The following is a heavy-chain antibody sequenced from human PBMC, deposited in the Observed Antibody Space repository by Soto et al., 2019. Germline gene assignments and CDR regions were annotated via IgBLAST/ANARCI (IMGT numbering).Heavy chain of an antibody. CDR2: IIGDGTTA. Sequence: PGGSLRLSCAASGFTFSNYWMHWVRQAPGKGLVWVSRIIGDGTTAAYADSVKGRFTISRDNARNTLYLQMNSLRAEDTAVYYCAKVRRYSGYEYFDYWGQGALVTV. V-gene: IGHV3-74*03. D-gene: IGHD5-12*01. J-gene: IGHJ4*02. CDR3: AKVRRYSGYEYFDY. CDR1: GFTFSNYW.